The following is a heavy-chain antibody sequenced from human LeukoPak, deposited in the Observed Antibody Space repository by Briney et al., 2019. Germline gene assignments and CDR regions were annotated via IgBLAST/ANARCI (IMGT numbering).Heavy chain of an antibody. Sequence: GGSPRLSCAASGFTFSRYWMTWVRQAPGTGLELVANIKEDGSEKYYVDSVKGRFSISRDNAKNSLYLQMNSLRAEDTAVYYCVYGGSYYVAWGQGTLVTVSS. CDR1: GFTFSRYW. V-gene: IGHV3-7*01. CDR2: IKEDGSEK. J-gene: IGHJ5*02. D-gene: IGHD1-26*01. CDR3: VYGGSYYVA.